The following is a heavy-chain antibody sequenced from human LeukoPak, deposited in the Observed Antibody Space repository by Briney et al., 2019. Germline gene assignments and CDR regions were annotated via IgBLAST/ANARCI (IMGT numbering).Heavy chain of an antibody. J-gene: IGHJ5*01. CDR2: IRYDGTNK. D-gene: IGHD2-2*01. Sequence: GGSLRLSCAASGFTFDDYGMSWVRRAPGKGLEWVTFIRYDGTNKYYGDSVKGRFSVYRDNSKNTLYLQMNLLRAEDTAVYYCAKGPRTEAVPAASWFDPWGQGALVIVSS. CDR1: GFTFDDYG. V-gene: IGHV3-30*02. CDR3: AKGPRTEAVPAASWFDP.